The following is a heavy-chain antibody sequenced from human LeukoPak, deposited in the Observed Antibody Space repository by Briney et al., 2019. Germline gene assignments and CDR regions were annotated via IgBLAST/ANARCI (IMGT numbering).Heavy chain of an antibody. CDR1: GYTFTSYY. D-gene: IGHD3-10*01. J-gene: IGHJ4*02. CDR3: ARVSHYGSGSYYSYFDY. Sequence: ASVKVSCKASGYTFTSYYMHWVRQAPGQGLEWMGIINPSGGSTSYAQKFQGRVTMTRDTSTSTVYMELSSLRSEDTAVYYCARVSHYGSGSYYSYFDYWGQGNLVTVSS. V-gene: IGHV1-46*01. CDR2: INPSGGST.